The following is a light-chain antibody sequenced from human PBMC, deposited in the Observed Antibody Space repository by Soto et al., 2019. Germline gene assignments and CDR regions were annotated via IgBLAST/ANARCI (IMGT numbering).Light chain of an antibody. J-gene: IGKJ1*01. Sequence: DIQMTQSPSTLSASLGDRFTITCLASQSISSCLACYQQKPGKAPKLLIYDASSLESGVPSRLSGSGSGKEFTLTISSLQPDDFATYYCQQYNSYSRTFGQGTKVAIK. V-gene: IGKV1-5*01. CDR2: DAS. CDR1: QSISSC. CDR3: QQYNSYSRT.